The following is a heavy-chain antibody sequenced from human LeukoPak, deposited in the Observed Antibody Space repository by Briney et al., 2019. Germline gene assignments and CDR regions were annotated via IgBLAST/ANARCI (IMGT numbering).Heavy chain of an antibody. CDR1: GGSISSGGYY. CDR3: ARAKFLGSAANDYGDYGGVVSEGYFDY. J-gene: IGHJ4*02. CDR2: IYYSGST. V-gene: IGHV4-31*03. D-gene: IGHD4-17*01. Sequence: PSQTLSLTCTVSGGSISSGGYYWSWIRQHPGKGLEWIVYIYYSGSTYYNPSLKSRVTISVDTSKNQFSLKLSSVTAADTAVYYCARAKFLGSAANDYGDYGGVVSEGYFDYWGQGTLVTVSS.